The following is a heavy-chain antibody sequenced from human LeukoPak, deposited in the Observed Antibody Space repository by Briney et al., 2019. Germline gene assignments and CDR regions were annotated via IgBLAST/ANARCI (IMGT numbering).Heavy chain of an antibody. J-gene: IGHJ4*02. V-gene: IGHV4-59*12. D-gene: IGHD3-10*01. CDR3: ARYGGSGTYFFDY. Sequence: SETLSLTCTVSGGSISSYYWSWIRQPPGKGLEWVGYIYDSGSTYYNPSLKSRVTISLDRSKNQFSLKLSSVTAADTAVYYCARYGGSGTYFFDYWGQGVLVTVSS. CDR1: GGSISSYY. CDR2: IYDSGST.